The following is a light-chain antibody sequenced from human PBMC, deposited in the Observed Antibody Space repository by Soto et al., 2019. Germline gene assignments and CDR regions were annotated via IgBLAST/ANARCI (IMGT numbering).Light chain of an antibody. Sequence: DLQMTQSPSSLSASIGDRVTITCRAGQSIGNYLNWYQQKPGKAPNLLIYATSSLQSGVPSRFSGSGSGTEFTLTISSLQREDFAIYYCQQSYSSTWTFGQGTKVEIK. CDR2: ATS. CDR3: QQSYSSTWT. CDR1: QSIGNY. V-gene: IGKV1-39*01. J-gene: IGKJ1*01.